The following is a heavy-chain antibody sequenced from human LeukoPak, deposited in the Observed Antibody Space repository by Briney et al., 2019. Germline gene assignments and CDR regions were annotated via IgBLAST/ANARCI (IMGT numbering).Heavy chain of an antibody. J-gene: IGHJ4*02. CDR3: ARSDDKMYSSGWPPDFDY. CDR1: GYTFTEYY. V-gene: IGHV1-2*04. CDR2: INPNSGDT. D-gene: IGHD6-19*01. Sequence: ASVKVSCKASGYTFTEYYMHWVRQAPGQGLEWMGWINPNSGDTNYAQKFQGWVTMTRDTSISTAYMELSRLRSDDTAVYYCARSDDKMYSSGWPPDFDYWGQGTLVTVSS.